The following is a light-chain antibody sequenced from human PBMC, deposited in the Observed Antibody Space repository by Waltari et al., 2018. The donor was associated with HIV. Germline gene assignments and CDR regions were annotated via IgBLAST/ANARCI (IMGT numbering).Light chain of an antibody. CDR2: EFS. CDR3: LSYTGGNRVI. V-gene: IGLV2-8*01. J-gene: IGLJ2*01. CDR1: SSDVGGYNY. Sequence: QSALTQPPSASGSPGQSVTLTCTGTSSDVGGYNYVSWYQQHPGKAPKLLISEFSKRPAGVPERFSGAKAGNTASLTVAGLQAEDEADYYCLSYTGGNRVIFGGGTKLTVL.